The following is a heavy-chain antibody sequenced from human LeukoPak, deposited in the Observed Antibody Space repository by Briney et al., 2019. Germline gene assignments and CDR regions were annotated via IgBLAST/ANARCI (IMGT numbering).Heavy chain of an antibody. D-gene: IGHD3-10*01. CDR3: ARDYGPTHYYGSGTLLSPDY. CDR1: GYTFTSYG. J-gene: IGHJ4*02. CDR2: ISAYNGNT. V-gene: IGHV1-18*01. Sequence: ASVKVSRKASGYTFTSYGISWVRQAPGQGLEWMGWISAYNGNTNYALKLQGRVTMTTDTSTSTAYMELRSLRSDDTAVYYCARDYGPTHYYGSGTLLSPDYWGQGTLVTVSS.